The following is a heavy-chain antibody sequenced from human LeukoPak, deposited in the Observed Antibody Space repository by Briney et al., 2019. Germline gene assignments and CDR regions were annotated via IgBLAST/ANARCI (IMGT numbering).Heavy chain of an antibody. CDR2: IIPIFGTA. Sequence: SVKVSCKASGGTFSSYAISWVRQAPGQGLEWMGGIIPIFGTANYAQKFQGSVTITADESTSTAYMGLSSLRSEDTAVYYCARVGMTNYYYMDVWGKGTTVTVSS. CDR3: ARVGMTNYYYMDV. CDR1: GGTFSSYA. V-gene: IGHV1-69*13. J-gene: IGHJ6*03. D-gene: IGHD4-11*01.